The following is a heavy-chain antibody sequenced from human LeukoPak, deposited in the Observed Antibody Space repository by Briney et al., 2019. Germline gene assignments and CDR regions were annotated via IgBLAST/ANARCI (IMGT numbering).Heavy chain of an antibody. D-gene: IGHD3-22*01. CDR3: ARVYSGGCYYVGWFDP. Sequence: SETLSLTCAVYGGSFSGYYWSWIRQPPGKGLEWIGSIYYSGSTYYNPSLKSRVTISVDTSKNQFSLKLSSVTAADTAVYYCARVYSGGCYYVGWFDPWGQGTLVTVSS. CDR1: GGSFSGYY. J-gene: IGHJ5*02. CDR2: IYYSGST. V-gene: IGHV4-34*01.